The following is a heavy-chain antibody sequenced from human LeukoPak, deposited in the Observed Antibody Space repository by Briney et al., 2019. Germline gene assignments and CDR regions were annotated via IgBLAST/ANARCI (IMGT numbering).Heavy chain of an antibody. D-gene: IGHD5-12*01. CDR1: GYRFTDYW. Sequence: GESLKISCQGSGYRFTDYWIAWVRQLPGKGLEWMGIVYPTNSETRYSPSFQGQVTISADKSISTAYLQWSSLKASDTAMYFCARHRYSGSDTQGFDYWGQGTLVTVSS. J-gene: IGHJ4*02. CDR3: ARHRYSGSDTQGFDY. V-gene: IGHV5-51*01. CDR2: VYPTNSET.